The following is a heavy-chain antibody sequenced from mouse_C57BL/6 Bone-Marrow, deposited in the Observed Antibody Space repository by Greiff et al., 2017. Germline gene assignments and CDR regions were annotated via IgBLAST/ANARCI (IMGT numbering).Heavy chain of an antibody. CDR3: ARSNGYYYSSRGY. D-gene: IGHD1-1*01. V-gene: IGHV1-55*01. Sequence: VQLQQPGAELVKPGASVKMSCKASGYTFTSYWITWVKQRPGQGLEWIGDIYPGSGSSNYNEQFKSKATLTVDTSSSTAYMQLSSLASEDAAVYYCARSNGYYYSSRGYWGQGTTLTVSS. J-gene: IGHJ2*01. CDR1: GYTFTSYW. CDR2: IYPGSGSS.